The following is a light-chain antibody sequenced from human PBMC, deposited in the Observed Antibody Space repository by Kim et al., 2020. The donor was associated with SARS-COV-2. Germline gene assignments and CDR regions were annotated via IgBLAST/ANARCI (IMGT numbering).Light chain of an antibody. CDR3: QQYNSYPWT. CDR1: QSISNW. CDR2: KAS. V-gene: IGKV1-5*03. J-gene: IGKJ1*01. Sequence: DIQMTQSPSTLSASVGDRVTITCRASQSISNWLAWYQQKPGKAPNLLIYKASSLESGVPSRFSGSGSGTEFTLTISSLQPDVFATYYCQQYNSYPWTFGQGTKVDIK.